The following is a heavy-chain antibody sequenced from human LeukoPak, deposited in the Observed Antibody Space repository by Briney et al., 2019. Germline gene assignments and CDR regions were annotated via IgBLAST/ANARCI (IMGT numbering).Heavy chain of an antibody. Sequence: PGGSLRLSCAASGFTFSGYWMHWVRQVPGKGLVWVSRINTSGSSTTYADSVKGRFTISRDNAKNTLYLQMDSLRAEDTGVYYCARSNHADDFWGQGTLVTVSS. CDR2: INTSGSST. J-gene: IGHJ4*02. D-gene: IGHD1-14*01. V-gene: IGHV3-74*03. CDR1: GFTFSGYW. CDR3: ARSNHADDF.